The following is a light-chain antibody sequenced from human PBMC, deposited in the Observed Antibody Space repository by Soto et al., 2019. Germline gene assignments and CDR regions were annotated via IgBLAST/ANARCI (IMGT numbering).Light chain of an antibody. CDR3: QQRSNWPPLAT. CDR2: DAS. CDR1: QSVSSY. J-gene: IGKJ5*01. V-gene: IGKV3-11*01. Sequence: EIVLTQSPATLSLSPGERATLSCRASQSVSSYLAWYQQKPGQAPRLLIYDASNGATGIPARFSGSGSGTDFTLTISSLEPEDFAVYYCQQRSNWPPLATFGQGTRLEI.